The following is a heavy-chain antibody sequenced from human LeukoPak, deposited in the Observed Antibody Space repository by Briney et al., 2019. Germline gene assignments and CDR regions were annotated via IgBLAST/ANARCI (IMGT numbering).Heavy chain of an antibody. D-gene: IGHD1-14*01. Sequence: ASVKVSCKASGYAFTSYGISWVRQAPGQGLEWMGWISAYNGNTNYAPKLQGRVTMTTDTSTSTAYMELRSLRSDDTAVYYCARDRTGAGDFDYWGQGTLVTVSS. V-gene: IGHV1-18*01. J-gene: IGHJ4*02. CDR2: ISAYNGNT. CDR1: GYAFTSYG. CDR3: ARDRTGAGDFDY.